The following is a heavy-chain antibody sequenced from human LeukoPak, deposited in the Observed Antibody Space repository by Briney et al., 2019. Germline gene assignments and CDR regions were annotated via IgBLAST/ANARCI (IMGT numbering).Heavy chain of an antibody. CDR2: IGYGGTDK. D-gene: IGHD4-23*01. Sequence: PGGSLRLSCAASGFTFNIDTMHWARQAPGQGLEWIASIGYGGTDKYYADSVKGRFTISREYAKNSLYLQMYGLGAEDTAVYYWVHGGSRDFWGQGTLVTVSS. CDR1: GFTFNIDT. V-gene: IGHV3-21*01. CDR3: VHGGSRDF. J-gene: IGHJ4*02.